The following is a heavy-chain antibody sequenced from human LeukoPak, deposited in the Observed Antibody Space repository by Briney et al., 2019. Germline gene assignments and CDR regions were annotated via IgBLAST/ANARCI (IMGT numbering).Heavy chain of an antibody. CDR2: ISSSGSTI. J-gene: IGHJ4*02. V-gene: IGHV3-48*04. D-gene: IGHD3-10*01. CDR3: ARGHLTYYYGSGNYCYFDY. CDR1: GFTFSTYW. Sequence: GGSLRLSCAASGFTFSTYWMNWVRQAPGKGLEWVSYISSSGSTIYYADSVKGRFTISRDNAKNSLYLQMNSLRAEDTAVYYCARGHLTYYYGSGNYCYFDYWGQGTLVTVSS.